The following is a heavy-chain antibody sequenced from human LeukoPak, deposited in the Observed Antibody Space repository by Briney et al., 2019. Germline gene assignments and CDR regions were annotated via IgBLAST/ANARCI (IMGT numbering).Heavy chain of an antibody. CDR1: GLTFSTYW. CDR3: ARELASGD. Sequence: GGSLRLSCAASGLTFSTYWMHGVRQAPGKALVWVSQINTDGNSTTYADSVKGRFNVSRDNAKNTLYLQMNSLRAEDTAVYYCARELASGDWGQGILVTVSS. D-gene: IGHD6-13*01. J-gene: IGHJ4*02. V-gene: IGHV3-74*01. CDR2: INTDGNST.